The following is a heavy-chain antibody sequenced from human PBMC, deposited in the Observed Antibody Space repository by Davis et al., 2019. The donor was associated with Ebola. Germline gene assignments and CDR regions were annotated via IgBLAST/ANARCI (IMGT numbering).Heavy chain of an antibody. CDR1: GFIFSDNF. Sequence: PGGSLRLSCVASGFIFSDNFMDWVRQAPGKGLEWLGRSRNKARSHTTEYAASVQGRFIVSRDDSKNLLYLQMNSLKTEDTAVYYCVRSGAHAGIFIMDVWGHGTTVTVSS. CDR2: SRNKARSHTT. CDR3: VRSGAHAGIFIMDV. D-gene: IGHD1-1*01. V-gene: IGHV3-72*01. J-gene: IGHJ6*02.